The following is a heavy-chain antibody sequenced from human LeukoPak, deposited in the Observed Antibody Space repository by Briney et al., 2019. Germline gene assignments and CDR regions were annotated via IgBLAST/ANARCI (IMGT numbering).Heavy chain of an antibody. CDR2: INPNSGGA. Sequence: ASVKVSCKASGYTFTGYYIHWVRQAPGQGLEWMGWINPNSGGANYVQKFQGRVTMTRDTSISTAYMELSRLRSDDTAVYYRARDPLYGSGSYFFDFWGQGTLVTVSS. V-gene: IGHV1-2*02. CDR3: ARDPLYGSGSYFFDF. D-gene: IGHD3-10*01. J-gene: IGHJ4*02. CDR1: GYTFTGYY.